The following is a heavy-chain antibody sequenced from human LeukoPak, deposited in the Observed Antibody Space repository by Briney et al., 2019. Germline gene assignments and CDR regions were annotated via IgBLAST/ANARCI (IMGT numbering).Heavy chain of an antibody. CDR3: SRDSGNDGGSYFDS. J-gene: IGHJ4*02. Sequence: PSETLSLTCTVSGCSIINYYLTWSRQPAGKGLEWIGHIYTSGSTNYNPSLKSRVTISIDKSKNQFSLNLWSATAADTSVYYCSRDSGNDGGSYFDSWGQGTLVSVSS. V-gene: IGHV4-4*07. CDR2: IYTSGST. D-gene: IGHD1-26*01. CDR1: GCSIINYY.